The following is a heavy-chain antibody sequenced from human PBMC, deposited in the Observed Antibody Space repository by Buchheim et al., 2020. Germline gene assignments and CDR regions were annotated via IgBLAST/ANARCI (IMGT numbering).Heavy chain of an antibody. D-gene: IGHD2-21*01. V-gene: IGHV4-4*02. J-gene: IGHJ6*02. Sequence: QVQLQESGPGLVKPSGTLSLTCAVSGGSISSSNWWSWVRQPPGKGLEWIGEIYPSGSTNYNPSFKSRVTISVDKSKKQYSLKLSSVTAADTAVYYCARDPRCGGDCYPSTLYYYGMDVWGQGTT. CDR3: ARDPRCGGDCYPSTLYYYGMDV. CDR1: GGSISSSNW. CDR2: IYPSGST.